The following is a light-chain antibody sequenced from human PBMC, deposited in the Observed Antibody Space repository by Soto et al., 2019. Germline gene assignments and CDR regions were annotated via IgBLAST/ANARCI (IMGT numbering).Light chain of an antibody. CDR3: MQALQTPLT. CDR2: LGS. J-gene: IGKJ4*01. V-gene: IGKV2-28*01. CDR1: QSLLHSNGYNY. Sequence: DLVMTQSPLSLPVTPGEPASISCRSSQSLLHSNGYNYLDWYLQKPGQSPQLLIYLGSNRASGVXDXXSGSGSGTDFTLKISRVEAEDVGVYYCMQALQTPLTFDGGTKVEIK.